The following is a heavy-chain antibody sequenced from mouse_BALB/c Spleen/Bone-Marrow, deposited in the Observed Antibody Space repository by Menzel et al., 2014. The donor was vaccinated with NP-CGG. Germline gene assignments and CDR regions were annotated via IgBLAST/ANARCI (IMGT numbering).Heavy chain of an antibody. CDR3: ARSGDSSGYGFAY. V-gene: IGHV1S56*01. CDR2: IYHGDGST. Sequence: VKVVESGPELVKPGALVKISCKASGYTFTSYDINWVKQRPGQGLEWIGWIYHGDGSTKHNEKFKGKATLTADKSSSTAYMQLSSLTSEKSAVYFCARSGDSSGYGFAYWGQGTLVTVSA. D-gene: IGHD3-2*01. J-gene: IGHJ3*01. CDR1: GYTFTSYD.